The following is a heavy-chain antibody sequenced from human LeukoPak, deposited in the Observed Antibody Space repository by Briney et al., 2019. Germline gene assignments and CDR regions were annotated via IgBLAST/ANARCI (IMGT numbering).Heavy chain of an antibody. CDR1: GYTFTGYY. CDR2: INPNSGGT. Sequence: APVKVSCKASGYTFTGYYMHWVRQAPGQGLEWMGWINPNSGGTNYAQKFQGRVTMTTDTSTSTAYMELRSLRSDDTAVYYCARGAPGYQLLDHNWFDPWGQGTLVTVSS. D-gene: IGHD2-2*01. J-gene: IGHJ5*02. V-gene: IGHV1-2*02. CDR3: ARGAPGYQLLDHNWFDP.